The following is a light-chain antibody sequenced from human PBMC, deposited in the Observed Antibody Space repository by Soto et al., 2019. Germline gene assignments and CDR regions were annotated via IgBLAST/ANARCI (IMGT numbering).Light chain of an antibody. CDR1: SSNIGAGYD. CDR2: GNS. V-gene: IGLV1-40*01. CDR3: QSYDSSLTFYV. J-gene: IGLJ1*01. Sequence: QSVLTQPPSVSGAPGQRVTISCTGSSSNIGAGYDVHWYQQLPGTAPKLLIYGNSHRPSGVPDRFSGSKSGTSASLAITGRQAEDEADYSCQSYDSSLTFYVFGTGTKLTVL.